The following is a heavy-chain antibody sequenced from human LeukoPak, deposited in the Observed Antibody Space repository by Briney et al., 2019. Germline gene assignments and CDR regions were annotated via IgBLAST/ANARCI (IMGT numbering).Heavy chain of an antibody. CDR2: ISYDGRKK. D-gene: IGHD3-3*01. CDR1: GFIFSNNG. J-gene: IGHJ6*02. V-gene: IGHV3-30*18. CDR3: AKDFYDFWSGNYGDDYYYGMDV. Sequence: GGSLRLSCEVSGFIFSNNGMHWVRQAPGKGLERVAVISYDGRKKYYRDSVKGRFSISRDNSKKTLYLQMNSLRAEDTAVYYCAKDFYDFWSGNYGDDYYYGMDVWGQGTTVTVSS.